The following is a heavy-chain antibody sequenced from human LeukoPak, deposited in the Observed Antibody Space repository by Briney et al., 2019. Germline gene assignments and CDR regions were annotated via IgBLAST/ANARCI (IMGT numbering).Heavy chain of an antibody. CDR3: ARLAAAADYFDY. D-gene: IGHD6-13*01. J-gene: IGHJ4*02. V-gene: IGHV3-30*19. CDR1: GFTFSSYG. CDR2: IRYDGSYE. Sequence: QPGRSLRLSCAASGFTFSSYGMHWVRQAPGKGLEWVAFIRYDGSYEYYADSVKGRFTISRDKSKNTLYLQMNNLRAEDTAVYYCARLAAAADYFDYWGRGTLVTVSS.